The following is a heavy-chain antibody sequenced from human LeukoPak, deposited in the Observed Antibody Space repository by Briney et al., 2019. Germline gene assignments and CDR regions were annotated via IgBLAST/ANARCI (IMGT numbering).Heavy chain of an antibody. CDR3: ARHSHGSGSYFDY. CDR1: GGSFSGYY. J-gene: IGHJ4*02. CDR2: IYYSGST. V-gene: IGHV4-59*08. Sequence: PSETLSLTCAVYGGSFSGYYWSWIRQPPGKGLEWIGYIYYSGSTNYNPSLKSRVTISVDTSKNQFSLKLSSVTAADTAVYYCARHSHGSGSYFDYWGQGTLVTVSS. D-gene: IGHD3-10*01.